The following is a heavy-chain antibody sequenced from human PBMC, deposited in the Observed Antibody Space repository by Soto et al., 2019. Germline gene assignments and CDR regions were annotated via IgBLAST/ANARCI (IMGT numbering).Heavy chain of an antibody. CDR3: ARISVDVPE. D-gene: IGHD5-12*01. Sequence: QLVQSGAEVKKPGASVKVSCKTSGPTFIAYYIHWVRQAPGQGLEWMGWIDPKSGGTTYEQKFLGRVTMTRDTSINTAYMELNTLTSDDTALYDGARISVDVPEWGQGPLITVSS. J-gene: IGHJ4*02. CDR1: GPTFIAYY. V-gene: IGHV1-2*02. CDR2: IDPKSGGT.